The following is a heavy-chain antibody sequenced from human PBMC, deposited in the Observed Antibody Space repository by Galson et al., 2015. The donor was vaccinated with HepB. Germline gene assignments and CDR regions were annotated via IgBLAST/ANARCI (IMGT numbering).Heavy chain of an antibody. CDR1: GFTFSSYA. CDR3: ASYPTIVVVTTYYFDY. V-gene: IGHV3-23*01. J-gene: IGHJ4*02. D-gene: IGHD3-22*01. Sequence: SLRLSCAASGFTFSSYAMSWVRQAPGKGLEWVSAISGSGGSTYYADSVKGRFTISRDNSKNTLYLQMNSLRAEDTAVYYCASYPTIVVVTTYYFDYWGQGTLVTVSS. CDR2: ISGSGGST.